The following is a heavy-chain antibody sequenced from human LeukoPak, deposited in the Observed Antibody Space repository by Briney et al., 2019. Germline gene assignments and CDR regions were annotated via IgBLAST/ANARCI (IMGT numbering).Heavy chain of an antibody. CDR1: GGSISSSSW. J-gene: IGHJ4*02. D-gene: IGHD5-24*01. CDR2: IYHSGGT. CDR3: ARIRRDGYNFDY. Sequence: PSETLSLTCAVSGGSISSSSWWSWVRQPPGKGLEWIGEIYHSGGTNYNPSLKSRVTISVDKSKNQFSLKLSSVTAADTAVYYCARIRRDGYNFDYWGQGTLVTVSS. V-gene: IGHV4-4*02.